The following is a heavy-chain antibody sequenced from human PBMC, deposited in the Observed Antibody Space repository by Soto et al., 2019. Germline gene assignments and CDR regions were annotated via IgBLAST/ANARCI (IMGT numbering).Heavy chain of an antibody. J-gene: IGHJ2*01. CDR3: AREGKFDSSGSYFSQTFNV. CDR2: IHYSGST. V-gene: IGHV4-59*01. CDR1: GGSIGSYY. Sequence: PSETLSLTCTVSGGSIGSYYWTWIRQPPGKGLEWIGCIHYSGSTNYNPSLKSRVTISVDTSKKQFSLKLTFVTAADTAVYYCAREGKFDSSGSYFSQTFNVWGRGTLVTVSS. D-gene: IGHD3-22*01.